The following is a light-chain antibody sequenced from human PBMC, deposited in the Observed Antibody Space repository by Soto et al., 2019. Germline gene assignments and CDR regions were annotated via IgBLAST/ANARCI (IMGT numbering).Light chain of an antibody. Sequence: DIVMTQSPDSLAVSLGERATINCKSSQSVLNRSNNKNYLVWYQQKPGQPPKLLISWASTRESGVPDRFSGSGSGTDFTLTISSLQAEDVAVYSCQQYYSSPFTFGPGTKVDIK. J-gene: IGKJ3*01. CDR3: QQYYSSPFT. CDR1: QSVLNRSNNKNY. V-gene: IGKV4-1*01. CDR2: WAS.